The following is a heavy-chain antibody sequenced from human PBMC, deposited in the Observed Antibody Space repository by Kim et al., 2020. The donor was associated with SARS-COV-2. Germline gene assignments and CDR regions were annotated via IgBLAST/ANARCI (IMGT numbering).Heavy chain of an antibody. Sequence: SQTLSLTCAISGDSVSSNSAAWNWIRQSPSRGLEWLGWTYYRSKWYNDYAVSVKSRITINPDTSQNQFSLQLNSVTPEDTAVYYCARALVRGVIEFYYGMDVWGQGTTITVSS. CDR3: ARALVRGVIEFYYGMDV. D-gene: IGHD3-10*01. CDR1: GDSVSSNSAA. CDR2: TYYRSKWYN. V-gene: IGHV6-1*01. J-gene: IGHJ6*02.